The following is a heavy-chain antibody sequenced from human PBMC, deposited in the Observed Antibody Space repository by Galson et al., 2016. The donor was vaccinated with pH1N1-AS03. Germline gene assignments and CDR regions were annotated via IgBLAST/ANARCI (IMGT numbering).Heavy chain of an antibody. CDR2: ISGSGSLI. V-gene: IGHV3-48*03. J-gene: IGHJ6*02. D-gene: IGHD3-16*01. CDR1: GFTFSRYE. CDR3: ARGGRGVGWNPDSYNYYGLDV. Sequence: SLRLSCAASGFTFSRYEMNWVRQSPGKGLEWISYISGSGSLIYDADSVKGRFSISRDNAKNSLYLQMNSLRVEDTAVYYCARGGRGVGWNPDSYNYYGLDVWGQGTTVTVSS.